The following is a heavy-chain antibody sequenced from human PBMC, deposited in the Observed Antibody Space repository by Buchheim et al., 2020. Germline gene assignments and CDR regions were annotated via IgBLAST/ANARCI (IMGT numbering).Heavy chain of an antibody. D-gene: IGHD6-19*01. CDR2: IYYSGYT. CDR1: GGSVNSGSYY. Sequence: QVQLQESGPGLVKPSETLSLTCYVSGGSVNSGSYYWSWIRQPPGKGLEWIGYIYYSGYTNYNTSLKSRVTMSLDTSKNKFSLKLNSVSAVDTAVYYCARWLEGFDYWGQGTL. CDR3: ARWLEGFDY. V-gene: IGHV4-61*01. J-gene: IGHJ4*02.